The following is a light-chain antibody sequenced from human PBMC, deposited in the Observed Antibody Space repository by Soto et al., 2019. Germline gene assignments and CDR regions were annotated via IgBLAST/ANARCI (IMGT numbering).Light chain of an antibody. CDR1: SSNIGAGSD. V-gene: IGLV1-40*01. Sequence: QAVVTQPPSVSGAPGQRVTISCTGSSSNIGAGSDVHWHQQLPGTAPKLLIYGNTNRPSGVPDRFSASKSGTSASLAITGLQAEDEADYYCQSYDSSLSGVVFGGGTKLTVL. CDR2: GNT. J-gene: IGLJ2*01. CDR3: QSYDSSLSGVV.